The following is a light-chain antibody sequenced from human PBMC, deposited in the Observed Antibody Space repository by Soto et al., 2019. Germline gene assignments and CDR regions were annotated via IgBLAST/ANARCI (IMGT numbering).Light chain of an antibody. J-gene: IGKJ5*01. V-gene: IGKV3D-20*02. CDR2: DAS. CDR3: QQRSNWPPRVT. Sequence: ESVLTQPPGTLSLSPGERATLSCRASQSVSSSYLAWYQQKPGQAPRLLIYDASNRATGIPARFSGSGSGTDFTLTISSLEPEDFAVYYCQQRSNWPPRVTFGQGTRLEIK. CDR1: QSVSSSY.